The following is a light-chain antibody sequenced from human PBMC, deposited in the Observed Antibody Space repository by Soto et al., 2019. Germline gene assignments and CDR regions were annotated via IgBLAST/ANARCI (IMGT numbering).Light chain of an antibody. CDR3: QQYNNWPHT. V-gene: IGKV3-15*01. Sequence: EVAMTQSPTTLSVSPGERVTLSCRASQTISNNLAWYRKKPGQAPSLLIYGISTRATGLPARFSGSGSGTEFTLTISSLQSDDFALYYCQQYNNWPHTFGQGTKLEIK. CDR1: QTISNN. J-gene: IGKJ2*01. CDR2: GIS.